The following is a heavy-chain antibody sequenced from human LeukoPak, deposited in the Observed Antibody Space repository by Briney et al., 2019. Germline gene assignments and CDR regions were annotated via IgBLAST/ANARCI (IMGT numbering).Heavy chain of an antibody. J-gene: IGHJ4*02. V-gene: IGHV4-59*06. CDR1: GGSISSYY. CDR2: IYYSGST. CDR3: ASGGYKTHFDY. Sequence: KPSETLSLTCTVSGGSISSYYWSWIRQPPGKGLEWIGYIYYSGSTYYNPSLKSRVTISVDTSKNQFSLKLSSVTAADTAVYYCASGGYKTHFDYWGQGTLVTVSS. D-gene: IGHD5-24*01.